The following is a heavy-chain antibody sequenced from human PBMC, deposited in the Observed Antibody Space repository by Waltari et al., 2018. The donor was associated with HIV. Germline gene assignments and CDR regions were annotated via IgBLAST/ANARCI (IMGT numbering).Heavy chain of an antibody. CDR1: GFTFSSYG. V-gene: IGHV3-30*02. D-gene: IGHD3-3*01. J-gene: IGHJ4*02. CDR3: ANGPVGYDFPDLDY. Sequence: QVQLVESGGGMVQPGGSLRLSCAASGFTFSSYGMHWVRQAPGKGLEWVAFIRYDGSNKYYADSVKGRFTISRDNSKNTLYLQMNSLRAEDTAVYYCANGPVGYDFPDLDYWGQGTLVTVSS. CDR2: IRYDGSNK.